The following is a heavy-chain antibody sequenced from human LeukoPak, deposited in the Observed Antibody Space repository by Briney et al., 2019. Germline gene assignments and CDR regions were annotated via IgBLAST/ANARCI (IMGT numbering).Heavy chain of an antibody. CDR2: IYYSGST. V-gene: IGHV4-59*01. Sequence: PSETLSLTCTVSGGSISSYHWSWLRQPPGKGLEWIGYIYYSGSTNYNPSLKSRVTISVDTSKNQFSLKLSSVTAADTAVYYCARNIQPDYWGQGTLVTVSS. D-gene: IGHD5-18*01. CDR3: ARNIQPDY. CDR1: GGSISSYH. J-gene: IGHJ4*02.